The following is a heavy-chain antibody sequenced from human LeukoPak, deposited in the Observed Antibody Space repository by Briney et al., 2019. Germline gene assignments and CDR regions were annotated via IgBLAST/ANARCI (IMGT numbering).Heavy chain of an antibody. V-gene: IGHV3-43*01. J-gene: IGHJ4*02. D-gene: IGHD6-19*01. Sequence: GGSLRLLCGASGFNYYDFTLHCVPHVGGEAGEGVSLINWDGPTTSYADSVKGRFSFSRDNSQNSLFLEMRSLRSVDTALYYCVKDHRAVSGTLVFDSGGQGTLVTVST. CDR1: GFNYYDFT. CDR2: INWDGPTT. CDR3: VKDHRAVSGTLVFDS.